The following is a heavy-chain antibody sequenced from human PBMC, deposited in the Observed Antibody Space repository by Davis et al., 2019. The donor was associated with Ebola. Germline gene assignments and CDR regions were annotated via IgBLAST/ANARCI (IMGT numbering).Heavy chain of an antibody. V-gene: IGHV4-34*08. CDR2: IFHTGRT. CDR3: AALLGPQIHHGTFHY. D-gene: IGHD3-16*01. Sequence: PGGSLRLSCAASGFTFSDYYMSWIRQSPGKGLEWIGEIFHTGRTNYNPSLKSRVSISLDTSKNQFFLRLNSVTAADTAVYFCAALLGPQIHHGTFHYWGQGALVTVSS. J-gene: IGHJ4*02. CDR1: GFTFSDYY.